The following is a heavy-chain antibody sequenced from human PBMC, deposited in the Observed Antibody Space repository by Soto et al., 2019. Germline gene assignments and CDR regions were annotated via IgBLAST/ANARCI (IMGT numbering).Heavy chain of an antibody. V-gene: IGHV3-23*01. CDR2: ISAGGGST. J-gene: IGHJ6*02. Sequence: AGGSLRLSCAASGFTFSNYGMRWVRQAPGKGLEWVSGISAGGGSTYYVDSVKGRFTISRDNSKNTLYLQMISLRAEDTAVYYCAIGIIAWERDYGMDAWGQGTPVTVSS. CDR3: AIGIIAWERDYGMDA. CDR1: GFTFSNYG. D-gene: IGHD1-26*01.